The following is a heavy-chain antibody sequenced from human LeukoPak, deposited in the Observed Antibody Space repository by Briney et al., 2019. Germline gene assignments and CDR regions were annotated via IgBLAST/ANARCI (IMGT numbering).Heavy chain of an antibody. CDR2: ISSSGSTI. V-gene: IGHV3-48*03. D-gene: IGHD3-16*01. CDR3: AREGGYGGVMGFDY. CDR1: GFTFSSYE. J-gene: IGHJ4*02. Sequence: GGSLRLSCAASGFTFSSYEMNWVRQAPGKGLEWVSYISSSGSTIYYADSVKGRFTISRDNAKNSLYLQMNSLRAEDTAVYYCAREGGYGGVMGFDYWGQGTLVTVSS.